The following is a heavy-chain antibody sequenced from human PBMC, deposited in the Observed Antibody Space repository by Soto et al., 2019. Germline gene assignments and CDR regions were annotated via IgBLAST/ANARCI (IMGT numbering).Heavy chain of an antibody. CDR1: GFSLSTGGVG. D-gene: IGHD2-21*02. J-gene: IGHJ6*02. CDR3: AHSRCGGDCLQSYSSHYYYGMDV. CDR2: IYWDDDK. Sequence: QITLKESGPALVKPTQTLTLTCTISGFSLSTGGVGVGWIRQPPGKALEWLALIYWDDDKRYSPSLRSRLTSTKDTSKKQVVLTMTNIDPVDTATYYCAHSRCGGDCLQSYSSHYYYGMDVWGQGTTVTVSS. V-gene: IGHV2-5*02.